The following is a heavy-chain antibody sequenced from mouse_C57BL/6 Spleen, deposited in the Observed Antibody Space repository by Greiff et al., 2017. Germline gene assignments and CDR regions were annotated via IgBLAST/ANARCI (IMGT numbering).Heavy chain of an antibody. J-gene: IGHJ1*03. CDR1: GYSITSGYY. CDR2: ISYDGSN. CDR3: ARMDGRVDWYFDV. D-gene: IGHD1-1*01. Sequence: EVQVVESRPGLVKPSQSLSLTCSVTGYSITSGYYWNWIRQFPGNKLEWMGYISYDGSNNYNPSLKNRISITRDTSKNQFFLKLNSVTTEDTATDYCARMDGRVDWYFDVWGTGTTVTVSS. V-gene: IGHV3-6*01.